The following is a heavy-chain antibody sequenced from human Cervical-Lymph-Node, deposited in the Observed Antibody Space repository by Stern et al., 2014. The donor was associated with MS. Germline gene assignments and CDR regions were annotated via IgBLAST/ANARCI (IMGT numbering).Heavy chain of an antibody. J-gene: IGHJ5*02. CDR1: GDSITSGGHY. D-gene: IGHD1-26*01. CDR2: IYNSGAT. Sequence: VQLVESGPGLVKPSQTLSLTCTVSGDSITSGGHYWSWIRQHPGKGLEWIGYIYNSGATFYNPSLKGRVTISLDTSKSQFSLQLSSVTAADTAIYYCASRGSGTYYGQNWFDPWGQGILVTVST. CDR3: ASRGSGTYYGQNWFDP. V-gene: IGHV4-31*03.